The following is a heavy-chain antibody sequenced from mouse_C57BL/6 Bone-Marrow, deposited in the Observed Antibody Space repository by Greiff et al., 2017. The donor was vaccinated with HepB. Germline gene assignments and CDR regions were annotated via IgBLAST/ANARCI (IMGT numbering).Heavy chain of an antibody. J-gene: IGHJ4*01. V-gene: IGHV3-6*01. CDR1: GYSITSGYY. CDR2: ISYDGSN. D-gene: IGHD2-4*01. CDR3: ARGNYYDYDRMMDY. Sequence: EVQVVESGPGLVKPSQSLSLTCSVTGYSITSGYYWNWIRQFPGNKLEWMGYISYDGSNNYNPSLKNRISITRDTSKNQFFLKLNSVTTEDTATYYCARGNYYDYDRMMDYWGQGTSVTVSS.